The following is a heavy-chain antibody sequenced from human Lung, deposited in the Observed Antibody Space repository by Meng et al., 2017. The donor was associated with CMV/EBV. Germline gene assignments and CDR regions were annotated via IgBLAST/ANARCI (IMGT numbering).Heavy chain of an antibody. J-gene: IGHJ6*02. V-gene: IGHV1-8*01. CDR1: GYTFTSYD. D-gene: IGHD3-3*01. CDR2: MNPNSGNT. Sequence: AXVXVFXXASGYTFTSYDINWVRQATGQGLEWMGWMNPNSGNTGYAQKFRGRVTMTRNTSITTAYMELSSLRSEDTAVYYCAKGLNGGLRFLEWLLRPYYYGMDVWGQGTTVXVSS. CDR3: AKGLNGGLRFLEWLLRPYYYGMDV.